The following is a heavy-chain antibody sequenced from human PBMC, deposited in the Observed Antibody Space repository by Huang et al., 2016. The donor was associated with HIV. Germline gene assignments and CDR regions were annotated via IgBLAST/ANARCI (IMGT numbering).Heavy chain of an antibody. CDR3: ATKTAGMDI. CDR2: IKQDESEK. CDR1: TFTFGAYW. Sequence: VESGGRSVQPGGSIKLSCVGSTFTFGAYWMSWVRQPPGKGREWGANIKQDESEKYYVDSVKGRFNISRDNARKVLFLEMDDLRVEDTAIYFCATKTAGMDIWGQGTTVTVSS. J-gene: IGHJ6*02. V-gene: IGHV3-7*01. D-gene: IGHD1-7*01.